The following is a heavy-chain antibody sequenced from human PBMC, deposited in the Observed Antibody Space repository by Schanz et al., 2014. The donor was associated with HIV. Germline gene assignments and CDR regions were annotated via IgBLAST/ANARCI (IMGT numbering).Heavy chain of an antibody. J-gene: IGHJ6*02. CDR2: IWYDGSNK. CDR3: ARDWRPNYDFWSGSIGVIGMDV. CDR1: GFTFSSYG. D-gene: IGHD3-3*01. V-gene: IGHV3-33*08. Sequence: VQLLESGGGLVQPGGSLRLSCAASGFTFSSYGMHWVRQAPGKGLEWVAVIWYDGSNKYYADSVKGRFTISRDNSRKTLYLQMNSLRAEDTAVYYCARDWRPNYDFWSGSIGVIGMDVWGQGTTVTVSS.